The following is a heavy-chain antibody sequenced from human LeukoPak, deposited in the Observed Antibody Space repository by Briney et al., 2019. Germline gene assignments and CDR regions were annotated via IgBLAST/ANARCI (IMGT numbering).Heavy chain of an antibody. V-gene: IGHV4-38-2*01. CDR2: IYHSGST. CDR1: GYSTSSGYY. D-gene: IGHD2-2*01. Sequence: SETMSLTCAVSGYSTSSGYYWGWIRQPPGKGREWIGSIYHSGSTYYKPSPHSRVTVSVDTSKNQSSLKLSSVTAADTAVYYCARLRSSTSFGYMDVRGKGTTVTVS. J-gene: IGHJ6*03. CDR3: ARLRSSTSFGYMDV.